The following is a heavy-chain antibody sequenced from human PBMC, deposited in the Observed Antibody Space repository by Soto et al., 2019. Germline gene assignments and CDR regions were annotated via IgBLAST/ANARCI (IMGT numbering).Heavy chain of an antibody. Sequence: GASVKVSCKASGYTFTGYYMHWVRQAPGQGLEWMGWISAYNGNTNYAQKLQGRVTMTTDTSTSTAYMELRSLRSDDTAVYYCARDFAYYYDSSGYYYSRFDYWGQGTLVTVSS. CDR3: ARDFAYYYDSSGYYYSRFDY. D-gene: IGHD3-22*01. J-gene: IGHJ4*02. V-gene: IGHV1-18*04. CDR1: GYTFTGYY. CDR2: ISAYNGNT.